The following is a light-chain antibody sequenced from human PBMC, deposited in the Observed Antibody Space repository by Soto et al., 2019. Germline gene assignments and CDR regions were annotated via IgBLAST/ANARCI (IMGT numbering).Light chain of an antibody. CDR3: YSSRSYGSTFYV. V-gene: IGLV2-14*03. Sequence: QSALTQPASVSGSPGQSITISCAGTSSDIGGSNYVSWYQQHPGKAPKLMIYGVSNRPSGVSNRFSGSKSGNTASLTISGLQAEDEADYFCYSSRSYGSTFYVFGTGTKVTVL. CDR2: GVS. CDR1: SSDIGGSNY. J-gene: IGLJ1*01.